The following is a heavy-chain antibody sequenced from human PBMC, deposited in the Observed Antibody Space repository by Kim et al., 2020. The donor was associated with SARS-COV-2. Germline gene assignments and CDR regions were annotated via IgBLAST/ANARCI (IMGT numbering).Heavy chain of an antibody. CDR1: GGSISSTKW. Sequence: SETLSLTCAVSGGSISSTKWWSWVRQPPGKGLEWIGEIYHSGSTNYNPSLKSRLTISVDKSKNQFSLKLSSVTAADTAVYYCATRTVIDTYYFDYWGQGNLVTVSS. CDR2: IYHSGST. J-gene: IGHJ4*02. CDR3: ATRTVIDTYYFDY. V-gene: IGHV4-4*02. D-gene: IGHD2-21*01.